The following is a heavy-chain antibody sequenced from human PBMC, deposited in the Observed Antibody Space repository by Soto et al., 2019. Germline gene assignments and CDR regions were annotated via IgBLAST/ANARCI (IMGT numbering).Heavy chain of an antibody. CDR2: IYYSGST. CDR3: ARHEGPSGWYFDY. J-gene: IGHJ4*02. V-gene: IGHV4-39*01. CDR1: CSSVRGYY. Sequence: SETLSLTCAGYCSSVRGYYWGWSRQPPGKGLEWIGSIYYSGSTYYNPSLKSRVTISVDTSKNQFSLKLSSVTAADTAVYYCARHEGPSGWYFDYWGQG. D-gene: IGHD6-19*01.